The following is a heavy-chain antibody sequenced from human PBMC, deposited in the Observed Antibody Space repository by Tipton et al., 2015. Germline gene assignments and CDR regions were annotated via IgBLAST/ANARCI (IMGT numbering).Heavy chain of an antibody. J-gene: IGHJ4*02. D-gene: IGHD3-22*01. V-gene: IGHV3-74*01. Sequence: GSLRLSCAASGLTFSSYWMYWVRQAPGKGLMWVSRLSGNSTSYADSVKGRFTISRDHAKNTLYLQMNSLRTEDTAVYYCAREGPLGGFYESRGPRATLPGFDYWGQGTLVTVSS. CDR2: LSGNST. CDR3: AREGPLGGFYESRGPRATLPGFDY. CDR1: GLTFSSYW.